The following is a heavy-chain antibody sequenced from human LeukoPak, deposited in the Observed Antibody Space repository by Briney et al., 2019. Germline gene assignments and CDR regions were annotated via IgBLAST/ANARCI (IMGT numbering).Heavy chain of an antibody. V-gene: IGHV3-23*01. CDR1: GFTFSSYA. CDR3: AKDNRAVVTAIFDY. D-gene: IGHD2-21*02. CDR2: ISGSGGST. J-gene: IGHJ4*02. Sequence: SGGSLRLSCAASGFTFSSYAMSWVRQAPGKGLEWVSAISGSGGSTYYADSVKGRFTISRDNAKNSLYLQMNSLRAEDMALYYCAKDNRAVVTAIFDYWGQGTLVTVSS.